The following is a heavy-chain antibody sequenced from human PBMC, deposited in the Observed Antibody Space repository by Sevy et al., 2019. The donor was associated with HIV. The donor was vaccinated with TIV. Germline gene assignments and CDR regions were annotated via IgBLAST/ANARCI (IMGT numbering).Heavy chain of an antibody. Sequence: GSLRLSCVASGFNFNIYSMSWVRQAPGKRLEWVSTLSFGCGRINHADSVQGRLTMSRDDSKKTVYLEMNSLRPEDTAVYYCAREGCTKPHDYWGQGTLVTVSS. V-gene: IGHV3-23*01. CDR3: AREGCTKPHDY. CDR2: LSFGCGRI. D-gene: IGHD2-8*01. J-gene: IGHJ4*02. CDR1: GFNFNIYS.